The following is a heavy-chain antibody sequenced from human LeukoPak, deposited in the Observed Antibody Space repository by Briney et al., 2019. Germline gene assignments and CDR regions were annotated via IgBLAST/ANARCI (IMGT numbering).Heavy chain of an antibody. J-gene: IGHJ3*02. CDR3: ARGVVVPAVESVFDAFDI. CDR2: ISGSGSTI. D-gene: IGHD2-2*01. V-gene: IGHV3-48*01. Sequence: GGSLRLSCAASGFTFSSYSMNWVRQAPGKGLEWVSYISGSGSTIYYADSVKGRFTISRDNAKNSLYLQMNSLRAEDTAVYYCARGVVVPAVESVFDAFDIWGQGTMVTVSS. CDR1: GFTFSSYS.